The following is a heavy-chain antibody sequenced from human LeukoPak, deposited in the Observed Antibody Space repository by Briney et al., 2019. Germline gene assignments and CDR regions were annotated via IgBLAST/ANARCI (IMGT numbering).Heavy chain of an antibody. V-gene: IGHV3-74*01. J-gene: IGHJ4*02. D-gene: IGHD3-3*01. CDR3: VSGSLQSGYNFDY. CDR2: IKYDGSAT. CDR1: GFTVSSNY. Sequence: QPGGSLGLSCAASGFTVSSNYMSWVRQAPGKGLVWVSHIKYDGSATNYADSVKGRFTISRDNAKNTLYLQMNSLRAEDTAVYYCVSGSLQSGYNFDYWGQGALVTVSS.